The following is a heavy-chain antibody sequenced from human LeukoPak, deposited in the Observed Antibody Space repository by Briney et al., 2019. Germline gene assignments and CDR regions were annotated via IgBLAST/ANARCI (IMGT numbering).Heavy chain of an antibody. J-gene: IGHJ4*02. CDR1: GGSISSSNW. CDR3: ARGRLFGGNSYFDS. V-gene: IGHV4-4*02. CDR2: IYHSGST. D-gene: IGHD4-23*01. Sequence: PSETLSLTCAVSGGSISSSNWWSWVRQPPGKGLEWIGEIYHSGSTNYNPSLKSRVTISVDRSKNEFSLKLTSVTAADTAVYYCARGRLFGGNSYFDSWGQGALVTVSS.